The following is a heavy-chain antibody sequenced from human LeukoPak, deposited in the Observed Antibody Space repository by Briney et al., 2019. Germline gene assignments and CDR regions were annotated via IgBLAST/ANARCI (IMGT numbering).Heavy chain of an antibody. CDR1: GYTFTSYG. D-gene: IGHD1-14*01. Sequence: ASVKVSCKASGYTFTSYGISWVRQAPGQGLEWMGWISAYNGNTNYAQKLQGRVTMTTDTSTSTAYMELRSLRSDDTAAYYCARDQGKPRNDAFDIWGQGTMVTVSS. CDR2: ISAYNGNT. CDR3: ARDQGKPRNDAFDI. V-gene: IGHV1-18*01. J-gene: IGHJ3*02.